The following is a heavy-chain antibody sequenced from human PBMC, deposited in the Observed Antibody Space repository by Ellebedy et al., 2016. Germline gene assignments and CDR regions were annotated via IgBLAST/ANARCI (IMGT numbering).Heavy chain of an antibody. D-gene: IGHD3-10*01. CDR2: ISGSGGST. J-gene: IGHJ3*02. Sequence: GESLKISXAASGFTFSSYAMSWVRQAPGKGLEWVSAISGSGGSTYYADSVKGRFTISRDNSKNTLYLQMNSLRAEDTAVYYCAKNVGELQYDAFDIWGQGTMVTVSS. CDR1: GFTFSSYA. CDR3: AKNVGELQYDAFDI. V-gene: IGHV3-23*01.